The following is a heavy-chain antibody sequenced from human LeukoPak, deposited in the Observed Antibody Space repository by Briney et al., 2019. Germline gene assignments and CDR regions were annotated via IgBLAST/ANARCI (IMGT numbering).Heavy chain of an antibody. CDR3: AKKGDSGWVFDY. J-gene: IGHJ4*02. V-gene: IGHV3-23*01. D-gene: IGHD6-19*01. CDR1: GFTFSSYA. CDR2: ISGSGGST. Sequence: GGSLRLSCAAPGFTFSSYAMSWVRQAPAKGLEWVSGISGSGGSTHYADSVKGQFTISRDNSKNTLWLQMNSLRAEDTALYYCAKKGDSGWVFDYWGQGTLVTVSS.